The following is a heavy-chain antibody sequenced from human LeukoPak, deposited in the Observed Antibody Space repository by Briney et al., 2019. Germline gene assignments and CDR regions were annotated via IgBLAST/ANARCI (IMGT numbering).Heavy chain of an antibody. CDR1: GGSISSGDYY. CDR2: IYYSGST. Sequence: SQTLFLTCTVSGGSISSGDYYWSWIRQPPGTGLEWIGYIYYSGSTYYNPSLKSRVTISVDTSKNQFSLKLSSVTAADTAVYYCATRALVVPAAMVPEAFDIWGQGTMVTVSS. D-gene: IGHD2-2*01. V-gene: IGHV4-30-4*01. J-gene: IGHJ3*02. CDR3: ATRALVVPAAMVPEAFDI.